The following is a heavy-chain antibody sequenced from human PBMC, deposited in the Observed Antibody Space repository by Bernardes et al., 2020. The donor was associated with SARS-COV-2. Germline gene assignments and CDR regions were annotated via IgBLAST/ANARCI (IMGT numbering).Heavy chain of an antibody. V-gene: IGHV1-58*02. J-gene: IGHJ4*02. CDR1: GFTFNGAT. Sequence: SVKVSCKASGFTFNGATTQWVRQARGQRFEWIGWIDVGSGSTKYAQRFQERVSITGDMSTSTAYMELSSLRSEDTAVYYCAADWGHDGNSFDYWGQGSVVTVSS. CDR2: IDVGSGST. CDR3: AADWGHDGNSFDY. D-gene: IGHD3-16*01.